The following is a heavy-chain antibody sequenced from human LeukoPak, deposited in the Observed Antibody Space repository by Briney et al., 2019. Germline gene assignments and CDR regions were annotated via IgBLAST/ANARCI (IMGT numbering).Heavy chain of an antibody. CDR2: INPNSGGT. V-gene: IGHV1-2*02. CDR1: GYTFTGYY. Sequence: EASVKVSCKASGYTFTGYYMHWVRQAPGQGLELRGWINPNSGGTNDAQKFQGSVTMTRDTSISTAYMELSRLRSDDTAVYYCARDAGYCSSTSCQGGWFDTWGQGTLVTVSS. D-gene: IGHD2-2*01. J-gene: IGHJ5*02. CDR3: ARDAGYCSSTSCQGGWFDT.